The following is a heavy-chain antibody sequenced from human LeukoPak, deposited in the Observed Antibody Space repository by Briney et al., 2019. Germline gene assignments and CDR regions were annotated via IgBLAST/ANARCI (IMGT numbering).Heavy chain of an antibody. CDR2: IYYSGSS. D-gene: IGHD3-22*01. Sequence: KTSETLSLTCAVSGDSISSYYWSGVRQPPGKGLEWGGDIYYSGSSNYNPSLKRRGTISVDTSKTQFSLKLRSVTAADTAVYYCARDNYYDSSGYFDYWGQGTLVTVSS. V-gene: IGHV4-59*01. CDR3: ARDNYYDSSGYFDY. CDR1: GDSISSYY. J-gene: IGHJ4*02.